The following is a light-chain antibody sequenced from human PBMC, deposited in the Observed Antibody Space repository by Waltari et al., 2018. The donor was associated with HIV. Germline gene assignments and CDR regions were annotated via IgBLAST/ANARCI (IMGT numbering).Light chain of an antibody. Sequence: QSALTQPPSASGSPGQSVTISCTGTRSDDGGYNYVSWYQQHPGKAPKFIIYEFSKRRSVVPDRFSCSMSGNCASRTVSGLQAEKEAEYYCSSHAGINWVVGGGTKLTVL. V-gene: IGLV2-8*01. CDR1: RSDDGGYNY. J-gene: IGLJ3*02. CDR3: SSHAGINWV. CDR2: EFS.